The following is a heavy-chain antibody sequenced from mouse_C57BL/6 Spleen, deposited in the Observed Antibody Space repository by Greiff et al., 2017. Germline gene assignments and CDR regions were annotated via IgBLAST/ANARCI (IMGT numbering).Heavy chain of an antibody. CDR2: IYPGDGDT. D-gene: IGHD2-14*01. CDR3: AKEGDRDDGDYYAMDY. Sequence: QVQLQQSGAELVKPGASVKISCKASGYAFSSYWMNWVKQRPGKGLEWIGQIYPGDGDTNYNGKFKGKATLTADKSSSTAYMQLRSLTSEDSAVYFCAKEGDRDDGDYYAMDYWGQGTSVTVSS. J-gene: IGHJ4*01. CDR1: GYAFSSYW. V-gene: IGHV1-80*01.